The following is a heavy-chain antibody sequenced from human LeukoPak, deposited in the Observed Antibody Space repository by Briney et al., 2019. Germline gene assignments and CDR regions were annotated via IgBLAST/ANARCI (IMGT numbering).Heavy chain of an antibody. CDR1: GYTFTCYY. J-gene: IGHJ4*02. Sequence: GASVRVSCKASGYTFTCYYMHWVGQAPGQGREGMGWINPNSGRTNYAQKFQGSVTMTRDTSISTAYMELSRLRSDDTAVYYCARFHDSGYRLPFDYWGQGTLVTVSS. CDR2: INPNSGRT. CDR3: ARFHDSGYRLPFDY. D-gene: IGHD5-12*01. V-gene: IGHV1-2*02.